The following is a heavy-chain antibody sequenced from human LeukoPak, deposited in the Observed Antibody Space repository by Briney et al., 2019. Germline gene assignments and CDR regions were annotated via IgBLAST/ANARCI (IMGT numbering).Heavy chain of an antibody. CDR3: AGDQSEDYGDYVNFQH. J-gene: IGHJ1*01. D-gene: IGHD4-17*01. CDR2: ISSSGSTI. Sequence: GGSLRLSCAASGFTFSDYYMSWIRQAPGKGLEWVSYISSSGSTIYYADSVKGRFTISRDNAKNSLYLQMNSLRAEDTAVYYCAGDQSEDYGDYVNFQHWGQGTLVTVSS. V-gene: IGHV3-11*01. CDR1: GFTFSDYY.